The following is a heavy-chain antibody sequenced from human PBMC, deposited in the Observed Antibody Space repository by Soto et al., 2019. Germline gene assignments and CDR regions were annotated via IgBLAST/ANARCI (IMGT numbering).Heavy chain of an antibody. CDR3: AKDHDTTTVTTFWYRGAFDI. Sequence: GGSLRLSCAASGFTFSSYAMSWVRQAPGKGLEWVSAISGSGGSTYYADSVKGRFTISRDNSKNTLYLQMNSLRAEDTAVYYCAKDHDTTTVTTFWYRGAFDIWGQGTMVTVSS. J-gene: IGHJ3*02. V-gene: IGHV3-23*01. D-gene: IGHD4-17*01. CDR2: ISGSGGST. CDR1: GFTFSSYA.